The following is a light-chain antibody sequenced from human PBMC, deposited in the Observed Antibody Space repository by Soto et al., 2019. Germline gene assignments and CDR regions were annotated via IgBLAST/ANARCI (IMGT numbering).Light chain of an antibody. CDR1: QSVSSN. Sequence: EIVLTQSPATLSVPPGESATLSCRASQSVSSNLAWYQQNPGQAPRLLIYAASTRATGIPARFSGGGSGTEFTLTISSLQSEDFAVYYCQHYHDWPQTFSQGTRVEIK. CDR3: QHYHDWPQT. CDR2: AAS. J-gene: IGKJ1*01. V-gene: IGKV3-15*01.